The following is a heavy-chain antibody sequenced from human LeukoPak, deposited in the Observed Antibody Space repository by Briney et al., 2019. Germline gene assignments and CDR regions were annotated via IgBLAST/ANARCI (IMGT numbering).Heavy chain of an antibody. CDR1: GFTFDRHA. J-gene: IGHJ4*02. Sequence: GGSLRLFCVASGFTFDRHAMCWVRQAPGERLEGVSSIDIGGGSTYYADSVKGRFTISRDNSKNTLYLQMNSLRAEDTALYFCANEVRPNDYWGRGTLVTVSS. CDR3: ANEVRPNDY. CDR2: IDIGGGST. D-gene: IGHD4/OR15-4a*01. V-gene: IGHV3-23*01.